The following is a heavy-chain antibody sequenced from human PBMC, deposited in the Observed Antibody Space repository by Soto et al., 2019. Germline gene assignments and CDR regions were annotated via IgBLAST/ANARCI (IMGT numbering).Heavy chain of an antibody. V-gene: IGHV1-69*13. J-gene: IGHJ5*02. CDR2: IIPIFGTA. D-gene: IGHD4-17*01. CDR3: ASSMTTVTLNGFRFDP. CDR1: GGTFSSYA. Sequence: SVKVSCRASGGTFSSYAISWVRQAPGQGLEWMGGIIPIFGTANYAQKFQGRVTITADESTSTAYMELSSLRSEDTAVYYCASSMTTVTLNGFRFDPWGQGTLVTVSS.